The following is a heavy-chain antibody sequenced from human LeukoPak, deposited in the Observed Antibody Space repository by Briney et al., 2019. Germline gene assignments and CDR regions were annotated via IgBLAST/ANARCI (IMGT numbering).Heavy chain of an antibody. D-gene: IGHD2/OR15-2a*01. J-gene: IGHJ4*02. CDR3: ARKGPFSGYFDY. Sequence: SETLSLTCTVSGGSISSGSYYWSWIRQPAGKGLEWIGRIYTSGSTNYNPSLKSRVTISVDTSKNQFSLKLSSVTAADTAVYYCARKGPFSGYFDYWGQGTLVTVSS. CDR1: GGSISSGSYY. CDR2: IYTSGST. V-gene: IGHV4-61*02.